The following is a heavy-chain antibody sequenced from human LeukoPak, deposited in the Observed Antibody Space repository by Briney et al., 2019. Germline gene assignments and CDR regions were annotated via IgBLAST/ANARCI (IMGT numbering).Heavy chain of an antibody. CDR1: GDSVSTNSAA. J-gene: IGHJ4*02. CDR3: ARAMRIAATGTFYFDY. D-gene: IGHD1/OR15-1a*01. Sequence: SQTLSLTCAISGDSVSTNSAAWNWIRQSPSGGLEWLGRTYYRSKWYNDYAVSVKSRITINPDTSKNQFSLHLNSVTPEDTAVYYCARAMRIAATGTFYFDYWGQGTLVTVSS. CDR2: TYYRSKWYN. V-gene: IGHV6-1*01.